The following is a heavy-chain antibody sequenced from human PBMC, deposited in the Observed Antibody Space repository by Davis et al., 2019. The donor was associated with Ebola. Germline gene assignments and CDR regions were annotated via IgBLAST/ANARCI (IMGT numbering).Heavy chain of an antibody. D-gene: IGHD3-3*01. Sequence: SVTVSCKASGGTFSSYAISWVRQAPGQGLEWMGGIIPIFGTANYAQKFQGRVTITADESTSTAYMELSSLRSEDTAVYYCARASLDFWSGYRKFYYYYGMDVWGKGTTVTVSS. CDR1: GGTFSSYA. CDR2: IIPIFGTA. CDR3: ARASLDFWSGYRKFYYYYGMDV. J-gene: IGHJ6*04. V-gene: IGHV1-69*13.